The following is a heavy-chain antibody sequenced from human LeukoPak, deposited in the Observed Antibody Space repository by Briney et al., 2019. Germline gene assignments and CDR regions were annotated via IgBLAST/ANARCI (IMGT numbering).Heavy chain of an antibody. CDR1: GFTFSKAW. CDR2: ISSNGGST. V-gene: IGHV3-64*02. Sequence: GGSLRLSCVASGFTFSKAWMHWVRQAPGKGLEYVSAISSNGGSTYYADSVKGRFTISRDNSKNTLYLQMGSLRAEDMAVYYCAREGGDSSGYYGAFDIWGQGTMVTVSS. CDR3: AREGGDSSGYYGAFDI. D-gene: IGHD3-22*01. J-gene: IGHJ3*02.